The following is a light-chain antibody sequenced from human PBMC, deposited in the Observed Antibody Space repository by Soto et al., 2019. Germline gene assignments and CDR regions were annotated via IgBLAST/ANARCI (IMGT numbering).Light chain of an antibody. Sequence: DIPMTQSPSSVSASVGDRVTITCQASQDISNYLNWYQQKPGKAPKLLIYDASNLETGVPSRFSGSGSGTDFTFTISSLQPEDIATYYCQQYDNLPLTFCGGTNVDIK. CDR3: QQYDNLPLT. CDR2: DAS. CDR1: QDISNY. J-gene: IGKJ4*01. V-gene: IGKV1-33*01.